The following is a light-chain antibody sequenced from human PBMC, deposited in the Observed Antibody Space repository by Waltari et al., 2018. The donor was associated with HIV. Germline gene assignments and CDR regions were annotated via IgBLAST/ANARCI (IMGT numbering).Light chain of an antibody. Sequence: EIVMTQSPATLSVSPGERATLSCRASQSVSSNLAWYQQKPGQAPRLPARFSGSGSGTEFTLTISSLQSEDFAVYYCQQYNNWPPEGTFDQGTKVEIK. J-gene: IGKJ1*01. V-gene: IGKV3-15*01. CDR1: QSVSSN. CDR3: QQYNNWPPEGT.